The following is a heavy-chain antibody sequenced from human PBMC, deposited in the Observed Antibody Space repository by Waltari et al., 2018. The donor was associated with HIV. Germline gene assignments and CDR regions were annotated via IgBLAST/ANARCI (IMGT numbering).Heavy chain of an antibody. CDR1: GFSLSTGGVG. CDR3: SHHLYIAVAGINYGMDI. V-gene: IGHV2-5*01. CDR2: IYWNDDK. D-gene: IGHD6-19*01. J-gene: IGHJ6*02. Sequence: QITLKESGPTLVKPTQTLTLTCTFSGFSLSTGGVGVGWIRQPPGKALEWLALIYWNDDKGYSPELRGRLTITKDTSKNPVVLTMTNMDPVDTATYYCSHHLYIAVAGINYGMDIWGQGTTVTVSS.